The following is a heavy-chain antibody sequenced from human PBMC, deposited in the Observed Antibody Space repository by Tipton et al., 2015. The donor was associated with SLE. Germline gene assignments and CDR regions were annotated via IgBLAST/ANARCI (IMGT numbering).Heavy chain of an antibody. Sequence: TLSLTCTVSGGSISSYYWSWIRQPPGKGLEWIGYINYSGSTNYNPSLKSRVTISVDTSKNQFSLMLSSVTAADTAVYYCAREGAEKVRTSYYYYMDVWGKGTTVTISS. CDR2: INYSGST. CDR1: GGSISSYY. D-gene: IGHD3-10*01. J-gene: IGHJ6*03. V-gene: IGHV4-59*12. CDR3: AREGAEKVRTSYYYYMDV.